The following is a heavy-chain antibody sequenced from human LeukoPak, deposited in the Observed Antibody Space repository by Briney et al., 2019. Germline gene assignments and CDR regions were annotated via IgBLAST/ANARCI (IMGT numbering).Heavy chain of an antibody. D-gene: IGHD3-9*01. CDR2: IYSGGST. CDR1: GFTVSSNY. J-gene: IGHJ6*02. Sequence: GGSLRLSCAASGFTVSSNYMSWVRQASGKGLEWVSVIYSGGSTYYADSVKGRFTISRDNSKNTLYLQMNSLRAEDTAVYYCARERYDILTGYYNGGMDVWGQGTTVTVSS. V-gene: IGHV3-53*01. CDR3: ARERYDILTGYYNGGMDV.